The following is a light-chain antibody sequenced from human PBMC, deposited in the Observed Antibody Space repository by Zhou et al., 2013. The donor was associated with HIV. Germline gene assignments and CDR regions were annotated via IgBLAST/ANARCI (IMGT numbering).Light chain of an antibody. V-gene: IGKV3-20*01. CDR1: QSVSSY. CDR3: QQYGSSPLT. Sequence: EIVLTQSPATLSLSPGERATLSCRASQSVSSYLAWYQQKPGQAPRLLIYGASSRATGIPDRFSGSGSGTDFTLTISRLEPDDFAVYYCQQYGSSPLTFGGGTKVEIK. J-gene: IGKJ4*01. CDR2: GAS.